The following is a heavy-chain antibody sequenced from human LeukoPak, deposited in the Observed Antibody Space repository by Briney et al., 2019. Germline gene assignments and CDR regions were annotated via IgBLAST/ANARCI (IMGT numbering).Heavy chain of an antibody. V-gene: IGHV4-59*01. D-gene: IGHD2-2*01. J-gene: IGHJ3*02. CDR1: GGSISSYY. CDR3: ARAKGSCSSTSCYYAFDI. CDR2: IYYSGST. Sequence: SETLSLTCTVSGGSISSYYWSWIRQPPGKGLEWIGYIYYSGSTNYNPSLKSRVTISVDTSKNQFSLKLSPVTAADTAVYYCARAKGSCSSTSCYYAFDIWGQGTMVTVSS.